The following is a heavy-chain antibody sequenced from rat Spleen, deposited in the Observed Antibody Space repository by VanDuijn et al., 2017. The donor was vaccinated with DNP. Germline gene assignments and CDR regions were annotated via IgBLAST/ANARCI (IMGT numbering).Heavy chain of an antibody. J-gene: IGHJ2*01. CDR2: IIYDGSDT. V-gene: IGHV5S10*01. Sequence: EVQLVESGGGLVQPGNSLKLSCAASGFTFSDYAMAWVRQSPKKGLEWVATIIYDGSDTYYRDSVKGRFTISRDNVKSTLYLQMDSLRSEDTATYYCATRSYDYNYFVSWGQGVMVTVSS. CDR1: GFTFSDYA. CDR3: ATRSYDYNYFVS. D-gene: IGHD1-6*01.